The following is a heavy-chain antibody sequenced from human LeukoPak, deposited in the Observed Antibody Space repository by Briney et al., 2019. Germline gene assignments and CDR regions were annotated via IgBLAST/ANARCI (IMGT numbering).Heavy chain of an antibody. Sequence: GGSLRLSCAASGFTFSTYAMTRVRQAPGKGLEWVSAISGSGGGTYYADSVKGRFTISRDDSKNTAYLQMDSLKTEDTAVYYCTGNYYGSGSYADFDYWGQGTLVTVSS. CDR3: TGNYYGSGSYADFDY. CDR1: GFTFSTYA. V-gene: IGHV3-23*01. D-gene: IGHD3-10*01. CDR2: ISGSGGGT. J-gene: IGHJ4*02.